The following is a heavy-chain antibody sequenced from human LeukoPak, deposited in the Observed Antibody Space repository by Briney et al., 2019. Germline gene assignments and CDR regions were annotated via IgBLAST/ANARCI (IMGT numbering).Heavy chain of an antibody. CDR3: ATPPPSTDYDILTGSFSF. V-gene: IGHV1-24*01. CDR2: FDPEDGET. D-gene: IGHD3-9*01. Sequence: ASVKVSCKVSGYTLTELSMHWVRQAPGKGLEWMGGFDPEDGETIYAQKFQGRVTMTEDTSTDTAYMELSSLRSEDTAVYYCATPPPSTDYDILTGSFSFWGQGTLVTVSS. J-gene: IGHJ4*02. CDR1: GYTLTELS.